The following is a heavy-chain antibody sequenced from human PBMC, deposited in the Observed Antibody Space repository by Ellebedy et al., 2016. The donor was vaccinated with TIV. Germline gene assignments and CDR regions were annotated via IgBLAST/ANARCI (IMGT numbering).Heavy chain of an antibody. CDR1: GGSFSDSSTSTTDYY. Sequence: SETLSLXXTVSGGSFSDSSTSTTDYYWSWIRQHPGKGLEWIGYIYHSGTTNYNPSLRSRVTLSVDTSKHHFSLELTSVTAADTAVYYCARGNLFELFHWGQGTLVTVSS. D-gene: IGHD3-10*01. V-gene: IGHV4-31*03. CDR2: IYHSGTT. CDR3: ARGNLFELFH. J-gene: IGHJ4*02.